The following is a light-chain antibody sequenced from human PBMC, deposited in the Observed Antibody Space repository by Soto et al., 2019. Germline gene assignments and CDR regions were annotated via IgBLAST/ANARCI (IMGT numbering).Light chain of an antibody. Sequence: DIVLTKFSESLALSLCASVGINFHSIPTVLSTSNNRYCLAWYQQKPGQPPKLLLSWASARESGVPEQFSGSGAGTLFTLSISSLQAEDVAVDYCQQYYALPLSVGGGTKV. J-gene: IGKJ4*01. V-gene: IGKV4-1*01. CDR2: WAS. CDR1: PTVLSTSNNRYC. CDR3: QQYYALPLS.